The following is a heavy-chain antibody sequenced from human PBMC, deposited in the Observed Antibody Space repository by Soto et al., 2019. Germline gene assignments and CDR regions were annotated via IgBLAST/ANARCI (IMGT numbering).Heavy chain of an antibody. D-gene: IGHD6-13*01. J-gene: IGHJ6*02. CDR3: ATDRIAGHKYSYGLDV. CDR2: IIPIFGTE. V-gene: IGHV1-69*01. Sequence: QVQLVQSGAEVKKPGSSVRVSCKASGGTFSSYAISWVRQAPGHGLEWMGGIIPIFGTENYAKKFQGRVTITADDSTSKDYTELSSLRSEATAVYYCATDRIAGHKYSYGLDVWGHGTTVTVSS. CDR1: GGTFSSYA.